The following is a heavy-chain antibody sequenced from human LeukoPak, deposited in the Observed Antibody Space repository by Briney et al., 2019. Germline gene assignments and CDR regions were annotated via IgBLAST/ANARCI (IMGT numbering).Heavy chain of an antibody. CDR2: IKQDGSEK. D-gene: IGHD6-13*01. CDR3: ARAYSSPNWFDP. J-gene: IGHJ5*02. CDR1: GFSFSSYW. Sequence: GGSLRLSCAASGFSFSSYWMTWVRQTPGKGLEWVANIKQDGSEKYYVDSVKGRFTISRDNANNSLYLQMNSLRAEDTAVYCCARAYSSPNWFDPWGQGTLVTVSS. V-gene: IGHV3-7*04.